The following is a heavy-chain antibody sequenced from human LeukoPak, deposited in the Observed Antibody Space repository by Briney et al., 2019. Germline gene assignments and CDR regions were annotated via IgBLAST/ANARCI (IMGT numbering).Heavy chain of an antibody. CDR1: GYTFTGYY. J-gene: IGHJ3*02. D-gene: IGHD4-23*01. CDR2: INPNSGGT. CDR3: ARDLPDYDGNPFAFDI. Sequence: ASVKVSCKASGYTFTGYYMHWVRQAPGQGLEWMGWINPNSGGTNYAQKFQGRVTMTRDTSISTAYMELSRLRSDDTAVYYCARDLPDYDGNPFAFDIWGQGTMVTVSS. V-gene: IGHV1-2*02.